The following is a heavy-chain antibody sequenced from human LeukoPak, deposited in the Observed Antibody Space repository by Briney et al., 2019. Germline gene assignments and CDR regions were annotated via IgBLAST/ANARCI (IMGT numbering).Heavy chain of an antibody. CDR2: ISDSGGRT. D-gene: IGHD6-19*01. J-gene: IGHJ4*02. Sequence: PGGSLRLSCAASGFIFSSYAMELVRQAPGKGLEWVSGISDSGGRTHYAHPVKGRFTILRDNSKNTLYLQMNSLRAEDTAVYYCAKEDGPQTWLVEGSFDYWSQGTLVTVSS. CDR3: AKEDGPQTWLVEGSFDY. V-gene: IGHV3-23*01. CDR1: GFIFSSYA.